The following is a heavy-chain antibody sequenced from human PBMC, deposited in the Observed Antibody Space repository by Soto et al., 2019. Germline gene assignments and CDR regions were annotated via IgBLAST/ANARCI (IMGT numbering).Heavy chain of an antibody. CDR1: GFTFSSYS. D-gene: IGHD2-21*01. Sequence: GGSLRLSCAASGFTFSSYSMNWVRQAPGKGLEWVSSISSSSSYIYYADSVKGRFTISRDNAKNSLYLQMNSLRAEDTAVYYCARIVAAIHMTRPPDYWGQGTLVTVSS. V-gene: IGHV3-21*01. J-gene: IGHJ4*02. CDR3: ARIVAAIHMTRPPDY. CDR2: ISSSSSYI.